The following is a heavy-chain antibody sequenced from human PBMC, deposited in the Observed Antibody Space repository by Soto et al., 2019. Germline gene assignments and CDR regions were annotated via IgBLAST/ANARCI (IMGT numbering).Heavy chain of an antibody. CDR3: VRGRSTENP. J-gene: IGHJ5*02. V-gene: IGHV3-7*03. CDR1: GFIFSDSW. Sequence: EVQLVESGGGLVQPGGSLRLSCAASGFIFSDSWMSWVRQSPGRGLEWVTNINEDGSQQYYVASVKGRFTISRDNARQSVCLQMNSLRVEDTAVYFCVRGRSTENPWGQGTVVTVSS. CDR2: INEDGSQQ.